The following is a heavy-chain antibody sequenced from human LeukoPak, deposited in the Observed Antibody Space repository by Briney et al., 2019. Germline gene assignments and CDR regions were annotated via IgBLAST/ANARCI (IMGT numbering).Heavy chain of an antibody. D-gene: IGHD6-19*01. V-gene: IGHV1-2*02. J-gene: IGHJ5*02. Sequence: GASVKPSCKPSGYTFTRYYIHWVRRAPGHGLEGMGWINPNSGGTNYAQKFQGRVTMTRDTSISTAYMELSRLRSDDTAVYYCARNGIAVGRAWFDPWGQGTLVTVSS. CDR2: INPNSGGT. CDR3: ARNGIAVGRAWFDP. CDR1: GYTFTRYY.